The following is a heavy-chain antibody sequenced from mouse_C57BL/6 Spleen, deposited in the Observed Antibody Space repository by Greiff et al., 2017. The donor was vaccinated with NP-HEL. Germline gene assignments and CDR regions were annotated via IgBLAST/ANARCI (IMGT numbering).Heavy chain of an antibody. V-gene: IGHV1-54*01. J-gene: IGHJ2*01. CDR1: GYAFTNYL. D-gene: IGHD3-2*02. CDR3: ARSEASFDY. Sequence: QVQLQQSGAELVRPGTSVKVSCKASGYAFTNYLIEWVKQRPGQGLEWIGVINPGSGGTNYNEKFKGKATLTADKSSSTAYMQLSSLTSEDSAVYFYARSEASFDYWGQGTTLTVSS. CDR2: INPGSGGT.